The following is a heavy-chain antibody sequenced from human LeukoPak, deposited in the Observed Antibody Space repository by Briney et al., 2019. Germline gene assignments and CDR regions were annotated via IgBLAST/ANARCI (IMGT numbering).Heavy chain of an antibody. Sequence: ASVKVFCKASGYTFTSYDIIWVRQATGQGLEWMGWMNPNSGNTVYAQKFQGRVTITRNTSVTTAYMELSSLRSEDTAVYYCARGLSRWLQSSYDLWGQGTMVTVSS. D-gene: IGHD5-24*01. V-gene: IGHV1-8*03. CDR1: GYTFTSYD. CDR3: ARGLSRWLQSSYDL. J-gene: IGHJ3*01. CDR2: MNPNSGNT.